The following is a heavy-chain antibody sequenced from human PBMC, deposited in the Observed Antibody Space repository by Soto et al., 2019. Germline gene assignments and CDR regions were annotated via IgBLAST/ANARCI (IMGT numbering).Heavy chain of an antibody. V-gene: IGHV1-69*02. CDR2: IIPILGIA. J-gene: IGHJ4*02. CDR1: GGTFSSYT. CDR3: ARGATEKWDYLDY. D-gene: IGHD1-26*01. Sequence: GASVKVSCKASGGTFSSYTISWVRQAPGQGLEWMGRIIPILGIANYAQKFQGRVTITADKSTSTAYMELSSLRSEDTAVYYCARGATEKWDYLDYWGQGTLVTVSS.